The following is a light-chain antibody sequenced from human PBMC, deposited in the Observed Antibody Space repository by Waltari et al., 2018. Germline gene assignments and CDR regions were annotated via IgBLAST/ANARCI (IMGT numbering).Light chain of an antibody. CDR1: QSLAHSDGNTY. V-gene: IGKV2-30*02. CDR3: MEGAQWYT. Sequence: DVVLTQSPLSLSVTLGPPASISSRSSQSLAHSDGNTYFNWFQQRPGQAPRRLIYKVSNRDSGVPDRFSGSGSGTDFTLKISRVEAEDVGVYYCMEGAQWYTFGQGTKLEIK. J-gene: IGKJ2*01. CDR2: KVS.